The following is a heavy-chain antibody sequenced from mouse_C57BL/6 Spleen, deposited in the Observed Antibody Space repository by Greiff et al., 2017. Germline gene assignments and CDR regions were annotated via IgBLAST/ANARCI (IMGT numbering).Heavy chain of an antibody. Sequence: VQLQQSVAELVRPGASVKLSCTASGFNIKHTYMHWVKQRPEKGLEWIGRIDPANGNTKYAPKFQGKATITAYTSSNTAYLQLSSLTSEDTAIYYCARSGRGDYFDYWGQGTTLTVAS. CDR1: GFNIKHTY. CDR2: IDPANGNT. CDR3: ARSGRGDYFDY. V-gene: IGHV14-3*01. J-gene: IGHJ2*01. D-gene: IGHD1-3*01.